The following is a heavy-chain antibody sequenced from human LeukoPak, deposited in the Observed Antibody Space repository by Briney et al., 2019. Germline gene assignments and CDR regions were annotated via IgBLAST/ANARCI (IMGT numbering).Heavy chain of an antibody. CDR2: INPNSGGT. V-gene: IGHV1-2*02. J-gene: IGHJ4*02. CDR1: GYTFTGYY. Sequence: GASVKVSCKAFGYTFTGYYMHWVRQAPGQGPEWMGCINPNSGGTNYAQKFQGRVTMTRDTSISTVYMELSRLRSDVTAVFYCARGLAAALGYFDYWGQGTLVTVSS. D-gene: IGHD2-15*01. CDR3: ARGLAAALGYFDY.